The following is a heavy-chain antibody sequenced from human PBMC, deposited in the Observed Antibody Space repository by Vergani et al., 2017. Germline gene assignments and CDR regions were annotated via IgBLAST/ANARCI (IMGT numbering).Heavy chain of an antibody. J-gene: IGHJ4*02. Sequence: QVQLQESGPGLVKPSETLFLTCTVSGGSMSSYYWSWIRQPPGKRLEWVGSFYYSGSTNYNPSLKSRLTISLDTSMNQFSLKLSSVTAADSALYYCVSYRSSSGPVLRWGQGTLVTASS. CDR1: GGSMSSYY. CDR2: FYYSGST. V-gene: IGHV4-59*01. CDR3: VSYRSSSGPVLR. D-gene: IGHD6-6*01.